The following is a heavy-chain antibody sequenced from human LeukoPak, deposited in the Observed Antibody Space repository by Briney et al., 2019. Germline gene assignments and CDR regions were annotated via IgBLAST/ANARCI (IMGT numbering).Heavy chain of an antibody. CDR3: ARVAGGTELDY. V-gene: IGHV4-61*02. CDR1: GGSISSGSYY. CDR2: IYTSGST. D-gene: IGHD1-1*01. J-gene: IGHJ4*02. Sequence: SQTLSLTCTVSGGSISSGSYYWSWIRQPAGKGLERIGRIYTSGSTNYNPSLKSRVTISVDTSKNQFSLKLSSVTAADTAVYYCARVAGGTELDYWGQGTLVTVSS.